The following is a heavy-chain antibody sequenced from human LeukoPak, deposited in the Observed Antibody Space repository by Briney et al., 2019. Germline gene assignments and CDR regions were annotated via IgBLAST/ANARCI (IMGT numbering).Heavy chain of an antibody. CDR3: ARHPRSLAYCGGDCYKGWFDP. J-gene: IGHJ5*02. D-gene: IGHD2-21*02. V-gene: IGHV4-59*08. Sequence: PSETLSLTCTVSGGSISSYYWSWIRQPPGKGLEWIGYIYYSGSTNYNPSLKSRVTISVDTPKNQFSLKLSSVTAADTAVYYCARHPRSLAYCGGDCYKGWFDPWGQGTLVTVSS. CDR2: IYYSGST. CDR1: GGSISSYY.